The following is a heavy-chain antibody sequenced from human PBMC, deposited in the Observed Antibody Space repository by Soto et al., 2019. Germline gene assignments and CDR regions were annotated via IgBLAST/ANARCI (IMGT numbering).Heavy chain of an antibody. CDR2: INHSGST. D-gene: IGHD3-3*01. CDR1: GGSFSGYY. CDR3: ARGKGRRITIFGVARGGMDV. Sequence: SETLSLTCAVYGGSFSGYYWSWIRQPPGKGLEWIGEINHSGSTNYNPSLKSRVTISVDTSKNQFSLKLSSVTAADTAVYYCARGKGRRITIFGVARGGMDVWGQGTTVT. V-gene: IGHV4-34*01. J-gene: IGHJ6*02.